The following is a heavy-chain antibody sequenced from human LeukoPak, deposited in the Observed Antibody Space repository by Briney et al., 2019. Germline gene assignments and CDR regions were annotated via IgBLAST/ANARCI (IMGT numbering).Heavy chain of an antibody. CDR1: GFTFSTYA. V-gene: IGHV3-23*01. CDR2: ISGSGGST. J-gene: IGHJ4*02. CDR3: VKDRCDRTTCPEV. D-gene: IGHD2-2*01. Sequence: GGSLRLSCAASGFTFSTYAVTWVRQAPGEGLEWVSGISGSGGSTYYTDSVKGRFTISRDNSKNTLHLQMSSLRAEDTALYYCVKDRCDRTTCPEVWGQGTLVTVSS.